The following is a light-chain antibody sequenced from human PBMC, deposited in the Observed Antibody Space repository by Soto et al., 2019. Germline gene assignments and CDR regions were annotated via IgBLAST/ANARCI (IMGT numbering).Light chain of an antibody. CDR3: QHYNNWPPWT. V-gene: IGKV3-15*01. Sequence: IVMTQSPATLSVSPGERATLSCRASQSISSNLAWYQQKPGQAPRLLMYGASTRATGIPARFSGSGSGTDFTLTISSLQSEDFAVHYCQHYNNWPPWTFGQRTKVEIK. J-gene: IGKJ1*01. CDR2: GAS. CDR1: QSISSN.